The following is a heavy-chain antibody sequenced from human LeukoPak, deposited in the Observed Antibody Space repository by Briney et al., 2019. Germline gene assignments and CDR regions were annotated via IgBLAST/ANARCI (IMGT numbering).Heavy chain of an antibody. CDR1: GFTSSSYS. CDR2: ISSGSSTM. CDR3: ARAILPDGSGSCYFDY. J-gene: IGHJ4*02. Sequence: GGSLRLSCAASGFTSSSYSMNWVRQAPGKGLEWVSYISSGSSTMYYADSVKGRFTISRDNAKNSLYLQMNSLRDEDTAVYYCARAILPDGSGSCYFDYWGQGTLVTVSS. D-gene: IGHD3-10*01. V-gene: IGHV3-48*02.